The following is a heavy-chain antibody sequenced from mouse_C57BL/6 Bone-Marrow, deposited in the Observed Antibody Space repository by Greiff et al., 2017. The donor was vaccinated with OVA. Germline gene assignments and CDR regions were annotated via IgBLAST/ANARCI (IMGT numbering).Heavy chain of an antibody. CDR1: GYTFTDYN. CDR2: INPNNGGT. CDR3: ARRILDYYGSSYYAMDY. V-gene: IGHV1-18*01. J-gene: IGHJ4*01. D-gene: IGHD1-1*01. Sequence: VQLQQSGPELVKPGASVKIPCKASGYTFTDYNMDWVKQSHGKSLEWIGDINPNNGGTIYNQKFKGKATLTVDKSSSTAYMELRSLTSEDTAVYYCARRILDYYGSSYYAMDYWGQGTSVTVSS.